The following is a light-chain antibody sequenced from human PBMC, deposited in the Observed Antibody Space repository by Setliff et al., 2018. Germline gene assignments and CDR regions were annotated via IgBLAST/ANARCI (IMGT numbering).Light chain of an antibody. CDR1: SSDVGGINH. CDR2: EVS. Sequence: QSALAQPPSASGSPGQSVTISCTRTSSDVGGINHVSWYQQHPGKAPRLMIFEVSKRPSGVPDRFSGSKSGNTASLTVSGLQAEDEADYYCSSYAGNYIEVFGTGTKVTVL. J-gene: IGLJ1*01. CDR3: SSYAGNYIEV. V-gene: IGLV2-8*01.